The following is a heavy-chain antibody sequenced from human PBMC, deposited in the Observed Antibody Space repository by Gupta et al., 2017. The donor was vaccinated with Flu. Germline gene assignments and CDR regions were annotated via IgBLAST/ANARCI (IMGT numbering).Heavy chain of an antibody. J-gene: IGHJ6*02. V-gene: IGHV5-10-1*01. D-gene: IGHD1-1*01. Sequence: ELQLVQSGAAVRRPGESLRISCQGFGYSFGSYWITWVRQTPGKGLEWMGRIDPSDSFTNYSPAFQGRVSISVDKSNNTAYLQWDALKPSDTATYFCARHGAHCTTTTCTSTFYYYAMDVWGQGTAVT. CDR1: GYSFGSYW. CDR2: IDPSDSFT. CDR3: ARHGAHCTTTTCTSTFYYYAMDV.